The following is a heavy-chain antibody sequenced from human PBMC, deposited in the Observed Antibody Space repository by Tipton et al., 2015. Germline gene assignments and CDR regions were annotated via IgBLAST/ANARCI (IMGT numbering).Heavy chain of an antibody. D-gene: IGHD2-15*01. V-gene: IGHV3-53*01. J-gene: IGHJ4*02. Sequence: SLRLSCAASGFTVSSNYMSWVRQAPGKGLEWVSVIYSGGSTYYADSVKGRFTISRDNSKNTLYLQMNSLRAEDTAVYYCARLVGVGSYYFDYWGQGTLVTVSS. CDR2: IYSGGST. CDR3: ARLVGVGSYYFDY. CDR1: GFTVSSNY.